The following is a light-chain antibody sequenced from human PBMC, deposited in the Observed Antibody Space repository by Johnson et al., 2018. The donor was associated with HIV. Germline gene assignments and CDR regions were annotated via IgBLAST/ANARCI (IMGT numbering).Light chain of an antibody. CDR2: ENN. Sequence: QSVLTQPPSVSAAPGQKVTISCSGSSSNIGNNYVSWYQQFPGTAPKLLIYENNKRPSGIPDRFSASKSGTSATLGITGLQTGDEADYYCGTWDSSLSGGGYVFGTGTKVTVL. CDR3: GTWDSSLSGGGYV. CDR1: SSNIGNNY. V-gene: IGLV1-51*02. J-gene: IGLJ1*01.